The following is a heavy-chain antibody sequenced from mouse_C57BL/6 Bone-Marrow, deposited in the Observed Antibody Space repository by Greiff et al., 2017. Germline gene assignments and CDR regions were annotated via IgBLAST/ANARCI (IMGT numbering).Heavy chain of an antibody. J-gene: IGHJ1*03. CDR3: ARGGYGSSLWYFDV. V-gene: IGHV3-6*01. Sequence: EVHLVESGPGLVKPSQSLSLTCSVTGYSITSGYYWNWIRQFPGNKLEWMGYISYDGSNNYNPSLKNRISITRDTSKNQFFLKLNSVTTEDTATYYCARGGYGSSLWYFDVWGTGTTVTVSS. D-gene: IGHD1-1*01. CDR2: ISYDGSN. CDR1: GYSITSGYY.